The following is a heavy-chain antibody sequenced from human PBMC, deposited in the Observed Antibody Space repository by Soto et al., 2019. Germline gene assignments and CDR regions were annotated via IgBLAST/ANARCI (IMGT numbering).Heavy chain of an antibody. CDR3: ARDSNTYRDYYHGMDV. D-gene: IGHD3-10*02. Sequence: QVQLVESGGGVVQPGRSLRLSCAASGFPFSSHAMYWVRQAPGKGLEWVALISYDGTNKQYAESVKGRLIVSRDDSTHTLSLQMKGLRPEDTAVYHCARDSNTYRDYYHGMDVWGQGTTVTVSS. V-gene: IGHV3-30-3*01. J-gene: IGHJ6*02. CDR1: GFPFSSHA. CDR2: ISYDGTNK.